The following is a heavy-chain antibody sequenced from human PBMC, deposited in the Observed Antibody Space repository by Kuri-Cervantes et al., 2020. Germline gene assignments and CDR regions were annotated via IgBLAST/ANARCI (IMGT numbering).Heavy chain of an antibody. V-gene: IGHV3-30*18. CDR1: GFTFSSYG. CDR2: ISYDGSNK. Sequence: GESLKISCAASGFTFSSYGMHWVRQAPGKGLEWVAVISYDGSNKYYADSVKGRFTISRDNSKNTLYLQMNSLRAEDTAVYYCAKVLITMVRGVQPYFDYWGQGTLVTVSS. CDR3: AKVLITMVRGVQPYFDY. J-gene: IGHJ4*02. D-gene: IGHD3-10*01.